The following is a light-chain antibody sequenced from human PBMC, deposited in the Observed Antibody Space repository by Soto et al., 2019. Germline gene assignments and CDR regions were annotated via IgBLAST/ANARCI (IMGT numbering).Light chain of an antibody. CDR2: AAS. V-gene: IGKV3-20*01. CDR1: QSVSSSY. Sequence: EIVLTQSPGTLSLSPGERATLSCRASQSVSSSYLAWYQQKPGQAPRLLIYAASSRDTGIPDRFSGSGSGTDFTLAITRREPEDCAVSYCQQDGSSPSLTFGGRTNVEIK. J-gene: IGKJ4*01. CDR3: QQDGSSPSLT.